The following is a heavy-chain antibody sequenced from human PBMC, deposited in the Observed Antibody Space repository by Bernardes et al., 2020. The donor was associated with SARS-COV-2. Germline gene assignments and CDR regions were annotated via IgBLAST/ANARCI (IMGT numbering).Heavy chain of an antibody. D-gene: IGHD4-4*01. CDR1: GFTFSSYT. CDR2: ISTSSSYI. V-gene: IGHV3-21*06. CDR3: SCVNFSNLYYFDY. Sequence: GGSLKLSCAASGFTFSSYTINWVRKPPGKGLEWISSISTSSSYISYPDSVRGRFTISRDNAKNSVSLQMNSLRAEDTAVHYCSCVNFSNLYYFDYWGQGTPVTVSS. J-gene: IGHJ4*02.